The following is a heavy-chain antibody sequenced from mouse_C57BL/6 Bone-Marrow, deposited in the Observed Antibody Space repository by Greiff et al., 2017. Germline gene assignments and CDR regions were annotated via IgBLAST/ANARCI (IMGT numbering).Heavy chain of an antibody. J-gene: IGHJ1*03. Sequence: VQLKESGAELVRPGASVKLSCTASGFNIKDYYMHWVKQRPEQGLEWIGRIDPEDGDTEYAPKFQGKATMTADPSSNTAYLQLSSLTSEDTAVYYCTDGNYWYFDVWGTGTTVTVSS. D-gene: IGHD2-1*01. CDR2: IDPEDGDT. CDR3: TDGNYWYFDV. V-gene: IGHV14-1*01. CDR1: GFNIKDYY.